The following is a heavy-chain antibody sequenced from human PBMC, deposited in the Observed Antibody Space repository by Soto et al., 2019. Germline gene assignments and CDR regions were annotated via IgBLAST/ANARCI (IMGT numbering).Heavy chain of an antibody. J-gene: IGHJ5*02. V-gene: IGHV3-23*01. CDR2: ISGSGGGT. D-gene: IGHD3-22*01. Sequence: EVQLLESGGGLVQPGGSLRLSCAASGFTFSSYAMSWVRQAPGKGLEWVSAISGSGGGTYYADSVEGRFTISRDNSRNMLYLQRNSLGAEDTAVYYCAKAPRGSVYYSNWFDPWGQGSLVTVSS. CDR1: GFTFSSYA. CDR3: AKAPRGSVYYSNWFDP.